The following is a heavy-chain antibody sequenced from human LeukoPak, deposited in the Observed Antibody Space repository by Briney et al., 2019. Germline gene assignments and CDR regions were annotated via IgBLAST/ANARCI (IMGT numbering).Heavy chain of an antibody. V-gene: IGHV3-48*02. CDR2: ISSSSSSI. CDR3: ARGYCGGDCRGYWYFDL. CDR1: GFTFSSYS. D-gene: IGHD2-21*02. J-gene: IGHJ2*01. Sequence: PGGSLRLSCAASGFTFSSYSMNWVRQAPGKGLEWVSYISSSSSSIYYADSVKGRLTISRDNAKNSLYLQMNSLRDEDTAVYYCARGYCGGDCRGYWYFDLWGRGTLVTVSS.